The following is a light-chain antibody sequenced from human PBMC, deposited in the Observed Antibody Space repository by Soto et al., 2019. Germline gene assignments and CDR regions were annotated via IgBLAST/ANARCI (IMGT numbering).Light chain of an antibody. V-gene: IGLV4-60*03. Sequence: QPVLTQSSSASASLGSSVKLTCTLSSGHSSYIIAWHQQQPGKAPRYLMKLEGSGSYNKGSGVPDRFSGSSSGADRYLTISNHQSEDEADYYCETWDSNTRVFGGGTKVTVL. CDR1: SGHSSYI. CDR2: LEGSGSY. CDR3: ETWDSNTRV. J-gene: IGLJ2*01.